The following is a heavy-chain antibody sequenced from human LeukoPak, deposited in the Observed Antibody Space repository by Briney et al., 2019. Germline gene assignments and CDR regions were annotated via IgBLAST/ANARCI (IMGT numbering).Heavy chain of an antibody. CDR3: ARNSGYELFDY. Sequence: SETLSLTCAVSGGSISSGGYSWSWIRQPPGKGLEWIGYIYHSGSTYYNPSLESRVTISVDRSKNQFSLKLSSVTAADTAVYYCARNSGYELFDYWGQGTLVTVSS. D-gene: IGHD5-12*01. CDR2: IYHSGST. CDR1: GGSISSGGYS. V-gene: IGHV4-30-2*01. J-gene: IGHJ4*02.